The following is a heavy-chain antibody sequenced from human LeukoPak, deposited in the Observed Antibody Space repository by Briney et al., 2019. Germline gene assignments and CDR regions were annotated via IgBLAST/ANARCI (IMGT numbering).Heavy chain of an antibody. Sequence: SETLSLTCAVYGGSFSGYYWSWIRQPPGKGLEWIGEINHSGSTNYNPSLKSRVTISVDTSKNQFSLKLSSVTAADTAVYYCASWPTYDSSGYSYDDYWGQGTLVTVSS. CDR3: ASWPTYDSSGYSYDDY. CDR1: GGSFSGYY. D-gene: IGHD3-22*01. J-gene: IGHJ4*02. CDR2: INHSGST. V-gene: IGHV4-34*01.